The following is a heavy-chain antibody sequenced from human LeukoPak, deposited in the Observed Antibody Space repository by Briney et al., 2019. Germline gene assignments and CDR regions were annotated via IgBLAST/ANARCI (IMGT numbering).Heavy chain of an antibody. Sequence: SETLSLTCTVSGGSISSYYWSWIRQPPGKGLEWIGYIYYSGSTNYNPSLKSQVTISVDTSKNQFSLKLSSVTAADTAVYYCARDGGYGGNKGAFDIWDQGTMVTVSS. J-gene: IGHJ3*02. V-gene: IGHV4-59*01. CDR1: GGSISSYY. CDR3: ARDGGYGGNKGAFDI. CDR2: IYYSGST. D-gene: IGHD4-23*01.